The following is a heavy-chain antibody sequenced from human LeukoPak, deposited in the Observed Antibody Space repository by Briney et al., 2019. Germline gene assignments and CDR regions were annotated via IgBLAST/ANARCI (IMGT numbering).Heavy chain of an antibody. CDR1: GFTFSIYW. CDR2: IKQDGSER. D-gene: IGHD7-27*01. V-gene: IGHV3-7*03. J-gene: IGHJ4*02. Sequence: GGSLRLSCAASGFTFSIYWMSWVRQAPGKGLEWVANIKQDGSERYYVDSVKGRFTLSRDNAKNSLYLQMNSLRAEDTAVYYCVRFWGNFDYWGQGTLVTVAS. CDR3: VRFWGNFDY.